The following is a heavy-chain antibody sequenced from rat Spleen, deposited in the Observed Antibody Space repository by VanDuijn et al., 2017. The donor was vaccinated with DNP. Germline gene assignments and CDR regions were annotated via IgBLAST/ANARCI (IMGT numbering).Heavy chain of an antibody. CDR2: ISYDGSST. CDR3: ARDDYGSYGAMDA. J-gene: IGHJ4*01. Sequence: EVQVVESGGGLVQPGRSLKLSCAASGFTFSDYNMAWVRQAPKKGLEWVATISYDGSSTYYRDSVKGRFTISRNNAKSTLYLQMDSLRSEDTATYYCARDDYGSYGAMDAWGQGTSVTVSS. V-gene: IGHV5-7*01. CDR1: GFTFSDYN. D-gene: IGHD1-3*01.